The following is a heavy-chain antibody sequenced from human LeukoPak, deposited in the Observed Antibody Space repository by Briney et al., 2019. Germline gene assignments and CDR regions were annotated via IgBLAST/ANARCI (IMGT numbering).Heavy chain of an antibody. CDR2: IIPIFGTA. CDR1: VGTFSSYA. J-gene: IGHJ3*02. Sequence: GASVKVSCKVSVGTFSSYAISWVRQAPGQGLEWMGGIIPIFGTANYAQKFQGRVTITADKSTSTAYMELSSLRSEDTAVYYCARVRYCTNGVCYRPGPKINAFDIWGQGTMVTVSS. CDR3: ARVRYCTNGVCYRPGPKINAFDI. D-gene: IGHD2-8*01. V-gene: IGHV1-69*06.